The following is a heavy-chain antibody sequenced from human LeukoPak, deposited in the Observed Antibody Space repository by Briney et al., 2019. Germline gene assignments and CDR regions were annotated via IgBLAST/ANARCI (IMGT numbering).Heavy chain of an antibody. CDR2: VYYSGST. CDR3: ARLGPMVRGVIITDYYYGMDV. J-gene: IGHJ6*02. V-gene: IGHV4-59*01. Sequence: SETLSLTCTVSGGSISSYYWSWIRQPPGKGLEWIGYVYYSGSTNYNPSLKSRVTISVDTSKNQFSLKLSSVTAADTAVYYCARLGPMVRGVIITDYYYGMDVWGQGTTVTVSS. CDR1: GGSISSYY. D-gene: IGHD3-10*01.